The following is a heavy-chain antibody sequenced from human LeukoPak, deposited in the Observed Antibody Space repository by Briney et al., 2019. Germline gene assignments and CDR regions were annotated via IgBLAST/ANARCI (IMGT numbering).Heavy chain of an antibody. Sequence: GGSLRLSCAASGFTFSNAWMSWVRQAPGKGLEWVGRIKSKTDGGTTDYAAPVKGRFTISRDDSKNTLYLQMNSLKTEDTAVYYRTTADRPWSGYGLDYWGQGTLVTVSS. CDR2: IKSKTDGGTT. D-gene: IGHD3-3*01. V-gene: IGHV3-15*01. CDR3: TTADRPWSGYGLDY. J-gene: IGHJ4*02. CDR1: GFTFSNAW.